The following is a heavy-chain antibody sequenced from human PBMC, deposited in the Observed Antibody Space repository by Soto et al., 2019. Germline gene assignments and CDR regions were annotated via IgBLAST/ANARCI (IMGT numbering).Heavy chain of an antibody. D-gene: IGHD6-19*01. Sequence: SGPTLVNPTETLTLTCTVSGFSLSNARMGVSWIRQPPGKALEWLAHIFSNDEKSYSTSLKSRLTISKDTSKSQVVLTMTNMDPVDTATYYCARATRAVAGLYYYYYGMDVWGQGTTVTVSS. CDR3: ARATRAVAGLYYYYYGMDV. V-gene: IGHV2-26*01. J-gene: IGHJ6*02. CDR1: GFSLSNARMG. CDR2: IFSNDEK.